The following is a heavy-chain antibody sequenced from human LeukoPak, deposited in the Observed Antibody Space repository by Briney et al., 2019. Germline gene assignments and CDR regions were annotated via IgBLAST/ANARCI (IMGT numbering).Heavy chain of an antibody. CDR3: ARDRDVVVPAADGDYYYYYMDV. Sequence: SETLSLTCSVSGGSISSSGYYWGWIRQPPGKGLEWIASICYSGSTYYNPSLKSRVTISVDTSKNQLSLKLSSLTAADTAVYYCARDRDVVVPAADGDYYYYYMDVWGKGTTVTDSS. D-gene: IGHD2-2*01. J-gene: IGHJ6*03. CDR1: GGSISSSGYY. V-gene: IGHV4-39*02. CDR2: ICYSGST.